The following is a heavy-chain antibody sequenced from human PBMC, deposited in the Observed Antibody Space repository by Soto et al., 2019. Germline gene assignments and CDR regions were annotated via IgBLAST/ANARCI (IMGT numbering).Heavy chain of an antibody. CDR1: GHSFTTNW. CDR3: ARVLWFGELCGYGMDV. CDR2: IYPHDSDI. V-gene: IGHV5-51*01. D-gene: IGHD3-10*01. J-gene: IGHJ6*02. Sequence: GESLKISCKGSGHSFTTNWIGWVRQTPGKGLEWMGIIYPHDSDITYSPSFQGQVTISADKSISTAYLQWSSLKASDTAMYYCARVLWFGELCGYGMDVWGQGTTVTVSS.